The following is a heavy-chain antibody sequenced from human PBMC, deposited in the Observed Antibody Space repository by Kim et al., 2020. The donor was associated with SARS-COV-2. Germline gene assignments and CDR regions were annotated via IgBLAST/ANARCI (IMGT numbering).Heavy chain of an antibody. J-gene: IGHJ4*02. CDR3: AKDGGSSDYFDY. Sequence: NADSVKGRFTISRDNSKNTLYLQMTSLRAEDTAVYYCAKDGGSSDYFDYWGQGTLVTVSS. V-gene: IGHV3-23*01. D-gene: IGHD6-6*01.